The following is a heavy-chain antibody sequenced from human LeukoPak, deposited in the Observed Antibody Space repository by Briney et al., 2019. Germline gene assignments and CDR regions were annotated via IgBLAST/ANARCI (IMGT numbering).Heavy chain of an antibody. CDR2: IYYSGST. CDR1: GGSISSYY. D-gene: IGHD3-16*02. J-gene: IGHJ4*02. V-gene: IGHV4-59*01. CDR3: ARSLTFGGVIAPFDY. Sequence: SETLSLTCAVSGGSISSYYWSWIRQPPGKGLEWIGYIYYSGSTNYNPSLKSRVTISVDTSKNQFSLKLSSVTAADTAVYYCARSLTFGGVIAPFDYWGQGTLVTVSS.